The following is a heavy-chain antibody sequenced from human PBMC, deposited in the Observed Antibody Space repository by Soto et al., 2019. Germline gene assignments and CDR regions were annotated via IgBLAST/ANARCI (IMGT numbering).Heavy chain of an antibody. CDR1: GFSLSTSGMC. J-gene: IGHJ4*02. Sequence: ESGPTLVNPTQTLTLTCTFSGFSLSTSGMCVSWIRQPPGKALEWLARIDWDDDKYYSTSLKTRLTISKDTSKNQVVLTMTNMDPVDTATYYCARAASEGGSYYTFDYWGQGTLVTVSS. D-gene: IGHD1-26*01. CDR2: IDWDDDK. CDR3: ARAASEGGSYYTFDY. V-gene: IGHV2-70*11.